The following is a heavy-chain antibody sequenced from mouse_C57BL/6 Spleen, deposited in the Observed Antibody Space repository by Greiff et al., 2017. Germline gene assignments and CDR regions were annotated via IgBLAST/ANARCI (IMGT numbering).Heavy chain of an antibody. CDR1: GYAFSSSW. CDR3: ARCRSRDAMDY. V-gene: IGHV1-82*01. J-gene: IGHJ4*01. D-gene: IGHD1-1*01. Sequence: QVQLQQSGPELVKPGASVKISCKASGYAFSSSWMNWVKQRPGKGLEWIGRIYPGDGDTNYNGKFKGKATLTADKSSSTAYMQLSSLTSEDSAVYYCARCRSRDAMDYWGQGTSVTVSS. CDR2: IYPGDGDT.